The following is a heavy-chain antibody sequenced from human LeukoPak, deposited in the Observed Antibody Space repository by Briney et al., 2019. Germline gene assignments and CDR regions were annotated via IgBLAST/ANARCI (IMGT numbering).Heavy chain of an antibody. D-gene: IGHD3-10*01. Sequence: ASVKVSCKASGYTFSTYDINWVRQAAGQGLQWMGWISPKSGNTYYAEDFQGRVTMSRNTSTNTAYMELSSLRSEDTAVYFCARVKYGSGRKGYYYYFMDVWGKGTTVTVSS. CDR3: ARVKYGSGRKGYYYYFMDV. V-gene: IGHV1-8*01. CDR1: GYTFSTYD. J-gene: IGHJ6*03. CDR2: ISPKSGNT.